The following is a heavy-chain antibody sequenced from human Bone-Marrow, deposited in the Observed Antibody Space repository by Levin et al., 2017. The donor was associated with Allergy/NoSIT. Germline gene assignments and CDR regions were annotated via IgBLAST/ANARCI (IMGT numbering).Heavy chain of an antibody. CDR3: ARSRRIAVAGPYFDY. Sequence: GASVKVSCKASGYTFTSYAMHWVRQAPGQRLEWMGWINAGNGNTKYSQKFQGRVTITRDTSASTAYMELSSLRSEDTAVYYCARSRRIAVAGPYFDYWGQGTLVTVSS. CDR1: GYTFTSYA. D-gene: IGHD6-19*01. CDR2: INAGNGNT. V-gene: IGHV1-3*01. J-gene: IGHJ4*02.